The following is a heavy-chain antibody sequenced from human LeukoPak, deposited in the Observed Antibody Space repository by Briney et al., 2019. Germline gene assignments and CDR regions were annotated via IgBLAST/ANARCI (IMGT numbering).Heavy chain of an antibody. Sequence: GGSLRLSCAASGIXVSSNYMSWVRQAPGKGLEWVSVIYSGGNTYYADSVKGRFTISRDNSKNTLYLQMNSLRAEDTAVYYCARGIGSTVFFDYWGQGTLVTVSS. D-gene: IGHD4-17*01. J-gene: IGHJ4*02. CDR3: ARGIGSTVFFDY. CDR2: IYSGGNT. CDR1: GIXVSSNY. V-gene: IGHV3-53*01.